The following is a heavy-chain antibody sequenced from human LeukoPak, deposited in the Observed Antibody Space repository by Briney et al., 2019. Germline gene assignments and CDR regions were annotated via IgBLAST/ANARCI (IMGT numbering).Heavy chain of an antibody. J-gene: IGHJ4*02. D-gene: IGHD5-12*01. Sequence: GGSLRLSCAAPGFTFSSYEMNWVRQVPGKGLEWVSYISSSGSTIYYADSVKGRFTISRDNAKNSLCLQMNSLRVEDTAVYFCVRGEGGCRGYEIDYWGQGTLVTVSS. CDR3: VRGEGGCRGYEIDY. CDR1: GFTFSSYE. CDR2: ISSSGSTI. V-gene: IGHV3-48*03.